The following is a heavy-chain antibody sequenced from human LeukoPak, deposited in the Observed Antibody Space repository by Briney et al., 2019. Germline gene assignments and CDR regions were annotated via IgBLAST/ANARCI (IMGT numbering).Heavy chain of an antibody. J-gene: IGHJ4*02. Sequence: GGSLRLSCAASGFTLGSYWMHWVRQAPGKGLVWVSRMNSDGSTTSYADSVRGRFTISRDNAKNTLYLQMNSLRDEDTAVYYCASGYSRGGGYWGQGTLVTVSS. D-gene: IGHD2-21*01. CDR3: ASGYSRGGGY. CDR1: GFTLGSYW. CDR2: MNSDGSTT. V-gene: IGHV3-74*01.